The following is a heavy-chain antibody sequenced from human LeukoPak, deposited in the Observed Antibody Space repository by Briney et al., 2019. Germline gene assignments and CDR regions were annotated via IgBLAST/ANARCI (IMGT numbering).Heavy chain of an antibody. V-gene: IGHV3-21*01. Sequence: GGSLRLSCAASGFTFSSYSMNWVRQAPGKGLEWVSSISSSSSYIYYADSVKGRFTISRDNAKNSLYLQMNSLRAEDTAVYYCARGPPLPYSSSWLNYWGRGTLVTVSS. CDR2: ISSSSSYI. CDR3: ARGPPLPYSSSWLNY. D-gene: IGHD6-13*01. J-gene: IGHJ4*02. CDR1: GFTFSSYS.